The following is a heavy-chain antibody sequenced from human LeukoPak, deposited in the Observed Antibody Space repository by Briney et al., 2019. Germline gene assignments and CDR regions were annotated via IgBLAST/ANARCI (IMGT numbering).Heavy chain of an antibody. Sequence: ASVKVSCKASGYTFTSYDINWVRQATGQGLEWMGWMNPNSGNTGYAQKFQGRVTMTRNASISTAYMEPSSLRSEDTAVYYCAREVVAATNWFDPWGQGTLVTVSS. CDR1: GYTFTSYD. CDR3: AREVVAATNWFDP. D-gene: IGHD2-15*01. J-gene: IGHJ5*02. CDR2: MNPNSGNT. V-gene: IGHV1-8*01.